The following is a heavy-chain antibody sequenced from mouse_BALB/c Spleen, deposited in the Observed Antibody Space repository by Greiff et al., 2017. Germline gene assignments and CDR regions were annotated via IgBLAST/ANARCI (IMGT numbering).Heavy chain of an antibody. CDR2: ISSGGGST. CDR1: GFAFSSYD. J-gene: IGHJ4*01. D-gene: IGHD1-2*01. V-gene: IGHV5-12-1*01. Sequence: EVQLVESGGGLVKPGGSLKLSCAASGFAFSSYDMSWVRQTPEKRLEWVAYISSGGGSTYYPDTVKGRFTISRDNAKNTLYLQMSSLKSEDTAMYYCARHQATATAMDDWGQGTSVTVSS. CDR3: ARHQATATAMDD.